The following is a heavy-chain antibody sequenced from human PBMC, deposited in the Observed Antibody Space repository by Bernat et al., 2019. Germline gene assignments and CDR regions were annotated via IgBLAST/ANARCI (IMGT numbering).Heavy chain of an antibody. D-gene: IGHD2-15*01. Sequence: QVQLVESGGGLVKPGGSLRLSCAASGFTFSDYYMSWIRQAPGKGLEWLSCISSSGTTIYYADSVKGRFTISRDNAKNSLYLQMNSLRAEDSAVYYCARHSSGGNWFDPWGQGTLVTVSS. CDR2: ISSSGTTI. J-gene: IGHJ5*02. CDR1: GFTFSDYY. V-gene: IGHV3-11*01. CDR3: ARHSSGGNWFDP.